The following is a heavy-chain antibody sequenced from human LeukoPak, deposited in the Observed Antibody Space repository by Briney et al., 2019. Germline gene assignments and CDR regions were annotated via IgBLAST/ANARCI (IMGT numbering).Heavy chain of an antibody. CDR1: GFMFSKSW. Sequence: PGGSLRLSCAASGFMFSKSWMHWVRQVPGKGLVWVARIYNDGSTTYYADSVKGRFTISRDNSKNTLYLQMNSLRAEDTAVYYCAKGHVGSSSLWVSRVLDYWGQGTLVTVSS. J-gene: IGHJ4*02. D-gene: IGHD6-6*01. CDR3: AKGHVGSSSLWVSRVLDY. V-gene: IGHV3-74*01. CDR2: IYNDGSTT.